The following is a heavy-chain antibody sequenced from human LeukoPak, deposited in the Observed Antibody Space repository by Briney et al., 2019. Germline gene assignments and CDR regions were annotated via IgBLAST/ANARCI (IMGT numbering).Heavy chain of an antibody. CDR2: IIPMLGIA. D-gene: IGHD5-12*01. CDR1: GGTFSSYA. CDR3: ARASIAATIIIEY. Sequence: SVKVSCKASGGTFSSYAISWVRQAPGQGLEWMGRIIPMLGIANYAQKFQGRVTITADKSTSTAYMELSSLRSEDTAVYYCARASIAATIIIEYWGQGNLVTVSS. V-gene: IGHV1-69*04. J-gene: IGHJ4*02.